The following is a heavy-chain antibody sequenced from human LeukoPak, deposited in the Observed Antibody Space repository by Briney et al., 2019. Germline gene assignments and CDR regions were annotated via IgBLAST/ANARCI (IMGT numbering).Heavy chain of an antibody. Sequence: SETLSLTCTVPGGPISSHYWSWIRQPPGKGLECIGYIYYSGSTNYNPSLTSRVTISVDTSKNQFSLKLSSVTAADTAVYYCARDAGYCSSTSCLYDAFDIWGQGTMVTVSS. D-gene: IGHD2-2*01. CDR1: GGPISSHY. CDR2: IYYSGST. V-gene: IGHV4-59*11. J-gene: IGHJ3*02. CDR3: ARDAGYCSSTSCLYDAFDI.